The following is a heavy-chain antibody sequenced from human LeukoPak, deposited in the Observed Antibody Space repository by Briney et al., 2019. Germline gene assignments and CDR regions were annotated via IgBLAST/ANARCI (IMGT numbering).Heavy chain of an antibody. Sequence: KSSETLSLTCAVYGGSFSGYYWSWIRQPPGKGLEWIWEINHSGSTNYNPSPKRRVTISVDTSKNQFSLMRMCITAADRAVDYCSRETYYYGSGKVSDYWGQGTLVTVSS. CDR2: INHSGST. V-gene: IGHV4-34*01. CDR3: SRETYYYGSGKVSDY. D-gene: IGHD3-10*01. J-gene: IGHJ4*02. CDR1: GGSFSGYY.